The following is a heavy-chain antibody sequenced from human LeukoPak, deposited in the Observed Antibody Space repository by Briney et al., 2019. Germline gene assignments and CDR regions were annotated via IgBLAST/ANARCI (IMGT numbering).Heavy chain of an antibody. Sequence: GGSLRLSCAASGFTFSNYWIHWVRQAPGKGLVWVSRIDNAGSITTYADSVKGRFTTSRDNAENTLYLQMNNLRVEDTAVYYCIRSAFHAGSGNYYDYWGQGTLVTVSS. J-gene: IGHJ4*02. CDR2: IDNAGSIT. D-gene: IGHD3-22*01. CDR3: IRSAFHAGSGNYYDY. CDR1: GFTFSNYW. V-gene: IGHV3-74*03.